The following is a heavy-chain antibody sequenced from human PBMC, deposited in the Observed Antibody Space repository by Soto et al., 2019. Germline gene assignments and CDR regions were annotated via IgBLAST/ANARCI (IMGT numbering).Heavy chain of an antibody. V-gene: IGHV3-23*01. CDR2: ISGSGGST. D-gene: IGHD5-18*01. J-gene: IGHJ4*02. CDR1: GFTFSSYA. CDR3: AKGKAYSYGHFDY. Sequence: PGGSLRLSCAASGFTFSSYAMSWVRQAPGKGLEWVSAISGSGGSTYYADSVKGRFTISRDNSKNTLYLQMNSLRAEDTAVYYGAKGKAYSYGHFDYWGQGTLVTVSS.